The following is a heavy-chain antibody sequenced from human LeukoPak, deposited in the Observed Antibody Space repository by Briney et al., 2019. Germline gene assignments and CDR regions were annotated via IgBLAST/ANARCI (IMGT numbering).Heavy chain of an antibody. CDR2: ISSSSSTI. J-gene: IGHJ4*02. D-gene: IGHD3-3*01. Sequence: PGGSQRLSCAASGFTFSSYSMIWVRQAPGKGLEWVSYISSSSSTIYYADSVKGRFTISRDNAKDSLYLQMNSLRADDKAVYYCARRDFWSGSDYWGQGTLVTVSS. CDR3: ARRDFWSGSDY. CDR1: GFTFSSYS. V-gene: IGHV3-48*04.